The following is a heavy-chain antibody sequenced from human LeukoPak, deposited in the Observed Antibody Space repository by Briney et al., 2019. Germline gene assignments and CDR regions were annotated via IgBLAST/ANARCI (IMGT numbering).Heavy chain of an antibody. Sequence: GRSLRLSCAASGFTFSSYGMHWVRQAPGKGLEWVAVISYDGSNKYYADSVKGRFTISRNNSKNTLYLQMNSLRAEDTAVYYCANGIRHKSGWLADYWGQRTLVTVSS. V-gene: IGHV3-30*18. CDR2: ISYDGSNK. CDR1: GFTFSSYG. J-gene: IGHJ4*02. D-gene: IGHD6-19*01. CDR3: ANGIRHKSGWLADY.